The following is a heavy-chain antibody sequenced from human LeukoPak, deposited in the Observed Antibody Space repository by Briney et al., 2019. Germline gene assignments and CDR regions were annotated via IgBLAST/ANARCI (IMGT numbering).Heavy chain of an antibody. CDR1: GGTFSSYA. D-gene: IGHD6-13*01. CDR3: ARNGYSISWYPS. CDR2: IIPIFGTA. Sequence: ASVKVSCKASGGTFSSYAISWVRQAPGQGLEWMGGIIPIFGTANYAQKFQGRVTITADESTSTAYMELSSLRSEDTAVYYCARNGYSISWYPSWGQETLVTVSS. J-gene: IGHJ4*02. V-gene: IGHV1-69*13.